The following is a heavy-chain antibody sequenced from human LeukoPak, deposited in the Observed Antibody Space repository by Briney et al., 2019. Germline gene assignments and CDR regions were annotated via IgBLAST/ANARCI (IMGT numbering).Heavy chain of an antibody. V-gene: IGHV3-23*01. CDR2: ISGSGGNT. CDR1: GFTFSSSA. Sequence: GGSLRLYCAASGFTFSSSAMTWVRQAQGKGLEWVSLISGSGGNTYYADSVKGRFTISRDNSKNTLYLQMNSLRAEDTAVYYCAKDIQCAYWGQGTLVTVSS. CDR3: AKDIQCAY. J-gene: IGHJ4*02. D-gene: IGHD2-21*01.